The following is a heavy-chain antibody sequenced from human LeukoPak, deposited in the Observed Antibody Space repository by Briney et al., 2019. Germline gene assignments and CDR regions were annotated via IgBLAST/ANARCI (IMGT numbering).Heavy chain of an antibody. CDR2: IYYSGST. Sequence: SETLSLTCTVSGGSISSYYWSWIRQPPGKGLEWIGYIYYSGSTNYNPSLKSRVTISVDTSKNQFSLKLSSVTAADAAVYYCARWARGVTAATEYFQRWGRGTLVTVSS. D-gene: IGHD2-21*02. J-gene: IGHJ1*01. V-gene: IGHV4-59*01. CDR3: ARWARGVTAATEYFQR. CDR1: GGSISSYY.